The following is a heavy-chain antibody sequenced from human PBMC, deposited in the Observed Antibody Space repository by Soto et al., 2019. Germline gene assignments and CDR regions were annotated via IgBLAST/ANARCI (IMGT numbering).Heavy chain of an antibody. Sequence: PSETLSLTCTVSGASVSTGYWSWIRQPPGKGLEWIGFMYFGGSFNYNPSLSSRVTFSVETSKNQFSMKVTSVTAADTAIYYCARSYYDSTGFAVDPRRQGALVSV. J-gene: IGHJ5*02. D-gene: IGHD3-22*01. V-gene: IGHV4-59*02. CDR1: GASVSTGY. CDR3: ARSYYDSTGFAVDP. CDR2: MYFGGSF.